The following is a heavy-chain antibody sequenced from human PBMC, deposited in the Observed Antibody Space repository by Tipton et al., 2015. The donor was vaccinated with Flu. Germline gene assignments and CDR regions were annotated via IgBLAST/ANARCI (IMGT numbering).Heavy chain of an antibody. CDR1: GGSLSTAGYY. D-gene: IGHD4-11*01. J-gene: IGHJ5*02. CDR2: FYNSGST. CDR3: ARRDYSNYVSEPKNWFHP. Sequence: TLSLTCTVSGGSLSTAGYYWTWIRQPPGKGLEYIGQFYNSGSTEYNPSLKSRVTISVDTSKNQFSLKLSSVTAADTAVYYCARRDYSNYVSEPKNWFHPWGQGTLVTVSS. V-gene: IGHV4-61*08.